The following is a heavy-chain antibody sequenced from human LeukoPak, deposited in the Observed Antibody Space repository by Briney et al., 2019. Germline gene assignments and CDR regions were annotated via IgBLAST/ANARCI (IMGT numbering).Heavy chain of an antibody. Sequence: GGSLRLSCAASGFTFSIFAMSWVRQAPGKGLEWVSATSGSGGSTYYADSVKGRFTISRDNSKNTLYLHVNSLRAEDTAVYYCAKDRGFFPGPPDYWGQGTLVTVSS. CDR3: AKDRGFFPGPPDY. J-gene: IGHJ4*02. D-gene: IGHD1-26*01. V-gene: IGHV3-23*01. CDR1: GFTFSIFA. CDR2: TSGSGGST.